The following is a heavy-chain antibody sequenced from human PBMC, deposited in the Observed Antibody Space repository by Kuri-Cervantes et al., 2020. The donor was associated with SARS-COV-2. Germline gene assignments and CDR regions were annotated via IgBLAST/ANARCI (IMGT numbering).Heavy chain of an antibody. CDR3: AKELVGDFDWLLRSTVAPQYYFDY. CDR1: GFVFSDYY. Sequence: GESLKISCAASGFVFSDYYMNWIRQAPGKGLEWISHISSSDGPIYYADSVKGRFTISRDNSKNTLYLQMNSLRAEDTAVYYCAKELVGDFDWLLRSTVAPQYYFDYWGQGTLVTVSS. D-gene: IGHD3-9*01. V-gene: IGHV3-11*01. J-gene: IGHJ4*02. CDR2: ISSSDGPI.